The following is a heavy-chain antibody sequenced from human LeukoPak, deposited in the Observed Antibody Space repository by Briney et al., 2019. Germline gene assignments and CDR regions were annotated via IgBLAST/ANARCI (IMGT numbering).Heavy chain of an antibody. Sequence: ASVKVSCKASGYTFPTYYIHWVRQAPGQGLEWMGIINPSGGGTVYAQKFQGRVTMTRDASTSTAYMELRSLRPDDTAVYYCARELGNAGLDAFDIWGQGTMVTVSS. CDR2: INPSGGGT. V-gene: IGHV1-46*01. D-gene: IGHD7-27*01. CDR1: GYTFPTYY. J-gene: IGHJ3*02. CDR3: ARELGNAGLDAFDI.